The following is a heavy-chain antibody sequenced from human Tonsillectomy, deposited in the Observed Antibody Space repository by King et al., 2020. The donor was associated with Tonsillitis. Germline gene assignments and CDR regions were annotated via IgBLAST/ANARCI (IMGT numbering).Heavy chain of an antibody. Sequence: VQLVESGGGLVQPGGSLRLSCAASGFTFSSCSMHWVRQAPGKGLVGVVLINIDGGSTSYADSVKGRFTISRDNAKNTLYLQMNSLRAEDTAVYYCARETSGYDYWGQGTLVTVSS. D-gene: IGHD3-22*01. CDR3: ARETSGYDY. CDR2: INIDGGST. J-gene: IGHJ4*02. V-gene: IGHV3-74*01. CDR1: GFTFSSCS.